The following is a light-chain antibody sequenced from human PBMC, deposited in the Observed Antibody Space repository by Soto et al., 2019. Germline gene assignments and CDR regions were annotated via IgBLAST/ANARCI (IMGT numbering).Light chain of an antibody. Sequence: RTEFASSLSPSTGAKSTIACRASHGISSWLAWYQQKPGKATNLLIYASSSLQSGVPSLFSGSGSGTDFTLTITILQPEYVVTYYCQQTNGLRIAFGQGTRLEI. J-gene: IGKJ5*01. CDR2: ASS. CDR3: QQTNGLRIA. CDR1: HGISSW. V-gene: IGKV1D-12*01.